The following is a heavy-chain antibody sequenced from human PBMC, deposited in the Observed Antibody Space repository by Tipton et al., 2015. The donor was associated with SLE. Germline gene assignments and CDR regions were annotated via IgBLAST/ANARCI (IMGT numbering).Heavy chain of an antibody. CDR3: VKSVRQQLVGGFDY. J-gene: IGHJ4*02. CDR1: GLTFSSYA. D-gene: IGHD6-13*01. Sequence: GSLRLSCAASGLTFSSYAMSWVRQAPGKGLEWLSAISGSGGNTYYADSVKGRFTISRDNSKNTLYLQMSSLRAEDTAVYYCVKSVRQQLVGGFDYWGQGTLVTVSS. CDR2: ISGSGGNT. V-gene: IGHV3-23*01.